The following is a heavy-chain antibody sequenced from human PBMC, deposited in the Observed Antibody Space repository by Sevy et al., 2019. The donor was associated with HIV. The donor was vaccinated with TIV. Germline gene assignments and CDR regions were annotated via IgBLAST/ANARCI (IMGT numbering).Heavy chain of an antibody. Sequence: GGSLRLSCAASGFTFSSYSMNWVRQAPGKGLEWVSSSSSSSNYIYYADSVKGRFTISRDNAKNSLYLQMNSLRAEDTAVYYCARPYRTDPFYYSGSGGYYYPSYFDYWGQGTLVTVSS. CDR3: ARPYRTDPFYYSGSGGYYYPSYFDY. D-gene: IGHD3-22*01. J-gene: IGHJ4*02. V-gene: IGHV3-21*01. CDR1: GFTFSSYS. CDR2: SSSSSNYI.